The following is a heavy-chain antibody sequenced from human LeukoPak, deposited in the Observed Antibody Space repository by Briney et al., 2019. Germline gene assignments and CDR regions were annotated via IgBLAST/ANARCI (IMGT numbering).Heavy chain of an antibody. Sequence: PGRSLRLSCAASGFTFSTYGMHWVRQAPGKGLEWVALIRYDGSNEYYADSVKGRFTISRDNAKNTLFLQMNSLRAEDTAVYYCALSETGDSRGYDAFDIWGQGTMVTVSS. CDR3: ALSETGDSRGYDAFDI. CDR1: GFTFSTYG. CDR2: IRYDGSNE. J-gene: IGHJ3*02. V-gene: IGHV3-33*03. D-gene: IGHD3-22*01.